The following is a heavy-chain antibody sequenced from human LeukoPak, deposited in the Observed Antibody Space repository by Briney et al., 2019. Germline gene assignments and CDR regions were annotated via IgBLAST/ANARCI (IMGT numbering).Heavy chain of an antibody. V-gene: IGHV3-33*01. CDR3: ARDDCSTTFCYAC. CDR2: ILYDERKK. J-gene: IGHJ4*02. CDR1: GYPFRNHV. Sequence: GTSLRLSLVASGYPFRNHVMHRVRPVPRKGLERVAVILYDERKKYYAASVRGRFTISRDISKNTLYLQMNRLRAEDTAMYYCARDDCSTTFCYACWGQGTLVTASS. D-gene: IGHD2-2*01.